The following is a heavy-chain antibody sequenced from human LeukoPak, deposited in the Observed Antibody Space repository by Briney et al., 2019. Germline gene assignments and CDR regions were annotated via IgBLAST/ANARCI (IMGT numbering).Heavy chain of an antibody. CDR3: ARASIVVVPAASNGYWFDP. CDR1: GGTFSSYA. D-gene: IGHD2-2*01. Sequence: EASVKVSCKASGGTFSSYAISWVRQAPGQGLEWMGGIIPIFGTANYAQKFQGRVTITADESTSTAYMELSSLRSEDTAVYYCARASIVVVPAASNGYWFDPWGQGTLVTVSS. CDR2: IIPIFGTA. V-gene: IGHV1-69*13. J-gene: IGHJ5*02.